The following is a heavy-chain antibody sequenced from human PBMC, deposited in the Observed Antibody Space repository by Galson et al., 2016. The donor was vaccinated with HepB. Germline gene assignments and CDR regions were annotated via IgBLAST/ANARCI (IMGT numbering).Heavy chain of an antibody. D-gene: IGHD6-19*01. CDR1: GFSFSRYG. J-gene: IGHJ6*02. CDR2: TSYDGGKK. CDR3: ARTTPTSGWCNAAHHFYDYDMAV. V-gene: IGHV3-30*03. Sequence: SLRLSCAASGFSFSRYGMHWVRQAPGKGLEWVALTSYDGGKKYYGDSVRGRFTISRDNSMNTLYLQMNSLRGDDTAVYYCARTTPTSGWCNAAHHFYDYDMAVWGQGTTVTVSS.